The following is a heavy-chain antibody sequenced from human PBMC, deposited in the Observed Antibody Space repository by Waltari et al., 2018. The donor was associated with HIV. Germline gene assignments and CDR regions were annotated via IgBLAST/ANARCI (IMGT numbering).Heavy chain of an antibody. CDR2: IWYDGSNK. V-gene: IGHV3-33*01. D-gene: IGHD3-3*01. Sequence: QVQLVESGGGVVQPGRSLRLSCAASGFTFSSYGMHWVRPAPGQGLEWVAVIWYDGSNKYYADTVKGRFTISRDNSKNTLYLQMNSLRAEDTAVYYCARDGRIFGVVIRGGYFDYWGQGTLVTVSS. CDR3: ARDGRIFGVVIRGGYFDY. CDR1: GFTFSSYG. J-gene: IGHJ4*02.